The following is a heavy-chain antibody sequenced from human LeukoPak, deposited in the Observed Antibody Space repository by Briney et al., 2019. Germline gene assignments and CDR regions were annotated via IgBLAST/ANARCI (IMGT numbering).Heavy chain of an antibody. CDR2: ISSSSSYI. CDR3: ARGVLRFLAFDY. V-gene: IGHV3-21*01. CDR1: GFTFSSYS. Sequence: GGSLRLSCAASGFTFSSYSMNWVRQAPGKGLEWVSSISSSSSYIYYADSVKGRFTNSRDNAKNSLYLQMNSLRAEDTAVYYCARGVLRFLAFDYWGQGTLVTVPS. J-gene: IGHJ4*02. D-gene: IGHD3-3*01.